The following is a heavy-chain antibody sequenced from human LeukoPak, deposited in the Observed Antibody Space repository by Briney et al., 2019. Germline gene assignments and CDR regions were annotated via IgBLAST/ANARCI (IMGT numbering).Heavy chain of an antibody. Sequence: GGSLRLSCAASGFTFSDYYMSWIRQAPGKGLEWVSYISSSGSTIYYADSVKGRFTISRDNAKNSLYLQMNSLRAEDTAVYYCARDPQRMVQGAFDIWGQGTMVTVSS. CDR2: ISSSGSTI. D-gene: IGHD1-1*01. CDR1: GFTFSDYY. J-gene: IGHJ3*02. V-gene: IGHV3-11*01. CDR3: ARDPQRMVQGAFDI.